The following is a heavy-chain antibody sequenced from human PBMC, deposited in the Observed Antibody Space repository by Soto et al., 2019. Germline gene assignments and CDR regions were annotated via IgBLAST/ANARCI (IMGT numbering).Heavy chain of an antibody. J-gene: IGHJ5*02. V-gene: IGHV4-59*08. CDR2: ISDRGDI. CDR3: ARGRHWFGP. CDR1: GISITSSY. Sequence: SETLSLTCTVSGISITSSYWNWFRQSPGKGLEWIGQISDRGDINYNPPLESRVAISTDTSKNQVSLTLTAVNAADTAVYFCARGRHWFGPWGQGTLVTGLL.